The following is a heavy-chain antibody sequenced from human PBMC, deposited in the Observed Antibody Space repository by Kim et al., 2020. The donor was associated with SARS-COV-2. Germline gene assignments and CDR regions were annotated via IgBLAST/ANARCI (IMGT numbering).Heavy chain of an antibody. CDR3: AKAGGGYYFFDL. Sequence: GGSLRLSCVAARFDFGNFGMHWVRQAPGKGLEWVSVMSYDGSTQYYADSVRGRFTISRDNSKDTLYLEINNLRPEDTAMYYCAKAGGGYYFFDLWGQGIPVTVSS. CDR2: MSYDGSTQ. D-gene: IGHD3-10*01. J-gene: IGHJ4*02. V-gene: IGHV3-30*18. CDR1: RFDFGNFG.